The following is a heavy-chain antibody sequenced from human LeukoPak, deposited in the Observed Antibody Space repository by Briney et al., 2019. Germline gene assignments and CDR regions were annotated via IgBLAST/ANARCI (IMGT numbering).Heavy chain of an antibody. Sequence: PGGSLRLSCAVSGFTSDDYAMHWVRQAPGEGLEWVSLISWDGGSTYYADSVKGRFTISRDNSKNSLYLQMNSLRAEDTALYYCAKGMVKWLGSGWPNDAFDIWGQGTMVTVSS. CDR3: AKGMVKWLGSGWPNDAFDI. CDR1: GFTSDDYA. V-gene: IGHV3-43D*03. CDR2: ISWDGGST. D-gene: IGHD6-19*01. J-gene: IGHJ3*02.